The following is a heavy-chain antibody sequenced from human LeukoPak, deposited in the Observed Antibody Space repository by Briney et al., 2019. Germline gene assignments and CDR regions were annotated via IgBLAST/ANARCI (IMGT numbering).Heavy chain of an antibody. D-gene: IGHD2-8*02. CDR3: VKGQEVVYAPTFDY. CDR2: LGISGIRT. Sequence: GPRLTLSCAASGSIFNTHAMHWVRQAPGKGLQKLASLGISGIRTYYAESVQGRFTISRDNSKNTMYLQMSSVRAEDTAVYYCVKGQEVVYAPTFDYWGQGTLVTVSS. CDR1: GSIFNTHA. J-gene: IGHJ4*02. V-gene: IGHV3-64D*06.